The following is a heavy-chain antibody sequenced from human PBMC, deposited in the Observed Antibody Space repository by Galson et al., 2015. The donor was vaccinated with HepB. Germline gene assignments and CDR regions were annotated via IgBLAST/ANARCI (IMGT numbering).Heavy chain of an antibody. CDR2: ISSSSSTI. V-gene: IGHV3-48*01. D-gene: IGHD3-22*01. CDR1: GFTFSNYP. J-gene: IGHJ4*02. Sequence: SLRLSCAASGFTFSNYPMNWVRQAPGKGLEWVSYISSSSSTICYADSVKGRFTISRDNAKNSLYLQMNSLRAEDTAVYYCAREPNYDISSYYFDYWGQGTLVTVSS. CDR3: AREPNYDISSYYFDY.